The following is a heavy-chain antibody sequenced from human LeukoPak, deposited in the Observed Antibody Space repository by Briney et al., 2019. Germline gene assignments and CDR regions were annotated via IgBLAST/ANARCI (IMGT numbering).Heavy chain of an antibody. CDR3: ARVPRIAAAGTGPNWFDP. V-gene: IGHV1-2*02. Sequence: ASVKVSCKASGYTFTGYYMHWVRRAPGQGLEWMGWINPNSGGTNYAQKFQGRVTMTRDTSISTAYMELSRLRSDDTAVYYCARVPRIAAAGTGPNWFDPWGQGTLVTVSS. CDR1: GYTFTGYY. D-gene: IGHD6-13*01. J-gene: IGHJ5*02. CDR2: INPNSGGT.